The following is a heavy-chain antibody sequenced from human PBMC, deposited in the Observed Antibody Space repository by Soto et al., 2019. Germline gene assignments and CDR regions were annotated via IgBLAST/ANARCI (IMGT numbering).Heavy chain of an antibody. D-gene: IGHD3-3*02. J-gene: IGHJ5*02. V-gene: IGHV1-18*01. Sequence: QVQLVQSGAEVKKPGASVKVSCKASGYTFTSYYISWVRQAPGQGLEWMGWISAYNGKKNYPQKLQGRVTMTTDTSTSTADMELRSLRSDDTAVYYCARDSPPIASWGQGTLVTVSS. CDR2: ISAYNGKK. CDR1: GYTFTSYY. CDR3: ARDSPPIAS.